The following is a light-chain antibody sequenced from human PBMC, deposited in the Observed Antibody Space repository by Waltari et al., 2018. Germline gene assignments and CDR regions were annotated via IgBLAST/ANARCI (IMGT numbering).Light chain of an antibody. CDR3: LQHNSYPPT. CDR1: QSVGSY. CDR2: DAS. J-gene: IGKJ1*01. Sequence: EIVLTQSPATLSLSPGERATLSCRASQSVGSYLAWYQQRPGQAPRLLISDASNRATGIPARFSGSGSETDFTLTISSLEPEDFATYYCLQHNSYPPTFGQGTKVEIK. V-gene: IGKV3-11*01.